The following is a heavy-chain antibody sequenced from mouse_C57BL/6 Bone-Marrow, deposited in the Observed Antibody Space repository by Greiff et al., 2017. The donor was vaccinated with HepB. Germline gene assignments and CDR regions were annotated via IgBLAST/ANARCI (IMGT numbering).Heavy chain of an antibody. CDR3: ARILVKWYFDV. Sequence: QVQLKQSGAELARPGASVKMSCKASGYTFTSYTMHWVKQRPGQGLEWIGYINPSSGYTKYNQKFKDKATLTADKSSSTAYMQLSSLTSEDSAVYYCARILVKWYFDVWGTGTTVTVSS. J-gene: IGHJ1*03. CDR1: GYTFTSYT. V-gene: IGHV1-4*01. CDR2: INPSSGYT.